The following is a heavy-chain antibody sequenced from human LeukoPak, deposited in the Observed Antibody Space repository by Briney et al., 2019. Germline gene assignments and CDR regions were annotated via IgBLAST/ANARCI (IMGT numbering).Heavy chain of an antibody. J-gene: IGHJ4*02. V-gene: IGHV4-30-4*02. CDR2: IYYSGST. CDR1: GGSISSVDYY. D-gene: IGHD2-21*02. Sequence: SDTLSLTCTVSGGSISSVDYYWSWIRQPPGKGLDWIGYIYYSGSTYYNPSLKSRVTISVDTSKNQFSLKLSSVTAADTAVYYCARAFRGPNCGGDCYYFDYWGQGTLVTVSS. CDR3: ARAFRGPNCGGDCYYFDY.